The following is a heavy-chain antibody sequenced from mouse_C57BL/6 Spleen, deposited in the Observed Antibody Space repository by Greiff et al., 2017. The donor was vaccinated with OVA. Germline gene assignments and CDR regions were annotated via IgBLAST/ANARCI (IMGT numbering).Heavy chain of an antibody. CDR3: AREYYYCSSRYSFDV. CDR2: IYPGSGST. J-gene: IGHJ1*03. D-gene: IGHD1-1*01. V-gene: IGHV1-55*01. CDR1: GYTFTSYW. Sequence: VQLQQPGAELVKPGASVKMSCKASGYTFTSYWITWVKQRPGQGLEWIGDIYPGSGSTNYNEKFKSKATLTVDTSSSTAYMQLSSLTSEDSAVYYCAREYYYCSSRYSFDVWGTGTTVTVSS.